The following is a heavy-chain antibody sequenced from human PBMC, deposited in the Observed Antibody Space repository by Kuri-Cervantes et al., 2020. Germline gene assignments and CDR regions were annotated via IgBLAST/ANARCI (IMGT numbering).Heavy chain of an antibody. D-gene: IGHD4-23*01. CDR1: GFTFSNSA. V-gene: IGHV3-23*01. CDR2: ISGNGDTT. J-gene: IGHJ4*02. CDR3: AKNGVLTTVGTFPTAY. Sequence: GESLKISCAASGFTFSNSAMSWVRQAPGKGLEWVSSISGNGDTTYYTDSVKGRFTISRDNSKNTLYLQMNSLRAEDTAVYYCAKNGVLTTVGTFPTAYWGQGTLVTVSS.